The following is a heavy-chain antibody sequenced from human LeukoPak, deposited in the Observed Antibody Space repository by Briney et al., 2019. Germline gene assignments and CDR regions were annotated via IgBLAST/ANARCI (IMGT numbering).Heavy chain of an antibody. Sequence: GGSLRLSCAASGFTFSSYAIHWVRQAPGKGLEYVSAISSNGGSTYYANSVKGRFTISRDNSKNTLYPQMGSLRAEDMAVYYCARDSGDFWTPFDYWGQGTLVTVSS. CDR3: ARDSGDFWTPFDY. CDR2: ISSNGGST. J-gene: IGHJ4*02. D-gene: IGHD3/OR15-3a*01. V-gene: IGHV3-64*01. CDR1: GFTFSSYA.